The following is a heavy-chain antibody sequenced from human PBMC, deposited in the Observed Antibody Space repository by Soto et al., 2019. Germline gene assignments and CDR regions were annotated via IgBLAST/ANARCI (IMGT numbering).Heavy chain of an antibody. CDR2: IIPVFGNA. Sequence: QVQLVQSGAEVKKPGSSVKVSCKASGGSFSNYLISWVRQAPGQGLEWMGGIIPVFGNAQYAQKFQGRVSITADESTTTAYMELSGLASEDTALYYCAKDWCSSCSCSFEGDFDFWGQGTLVTVSS. CDR1: GGSFSNYL. D-gene: IGHD2-2*01. V-gene: IGHV1-69*01. J-gene: IGHJ4*02. CDR3: AKDWCSSCSCSFEGDFDF.